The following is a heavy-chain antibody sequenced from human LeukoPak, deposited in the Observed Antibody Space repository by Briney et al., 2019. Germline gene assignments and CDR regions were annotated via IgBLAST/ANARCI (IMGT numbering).Heavy chain of an antibody. D-gene: IGHD3-10*02. Sequence: SVKVSCKASGGTFSSYAISWVRQAPGQGLEWMGGIIPIFGTASYAQKFQGRVTITADESTSTAYMELSSLRSEDTAVYYCARLVRGRLGYYYMDVWGKGTTVTVSS. V-gene: IGHV1-69*01. CDR3: ARLVRGRLGYYYMDV. CDR2: IIPIFGTA. J-gene: IGHJ6*03. CDR1: GGTFSSYA.